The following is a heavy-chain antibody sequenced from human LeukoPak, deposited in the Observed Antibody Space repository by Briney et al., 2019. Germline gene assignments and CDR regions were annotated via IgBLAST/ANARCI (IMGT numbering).Heavy chain of an antibody. CDR2: ISYDGSNK. CDR1: GFTFSSYA. D-gene: IGHD6-19*01. Sequence: GSLRLSCAASGFTFSSYAMHWVRQAPGKGLEWVAVISYDGSNKYYADSVKGRFTISRDNSKNTLYLQMNSLRAEDTAVYYCAKEFAVADYYFDYWGQGTLVTVSS. CDR3: AKEFAVADYYFDY. V-gene: IGHV3-30-3*01. J-gene: IGHJ4*02.